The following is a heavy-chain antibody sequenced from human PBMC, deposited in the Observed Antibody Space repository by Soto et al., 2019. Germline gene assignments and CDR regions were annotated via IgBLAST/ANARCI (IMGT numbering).Heavy chain of an antibody. CDR2: ISGSGGST. CDR1: GFTFSSYA. D-gene: IGHD5-12*01. V-gene: IGHV3-23*01. J-gene: IGHJ4*02. Sequence: GGSLRLSCAASGFTFSSYALCWVRQGPGKGLEWVSAISGSGGSTYYADSVKGRFTISRDNSKNTLYLQMNSLRAEDTAVYYCSKGDGYIGAPNFDYWGQGTLVTAPQ. CDR3: SKGDGYIGAPNFDY.